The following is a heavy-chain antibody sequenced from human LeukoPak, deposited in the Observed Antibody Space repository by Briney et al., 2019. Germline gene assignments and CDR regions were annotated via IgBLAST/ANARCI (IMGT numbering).Heavy chain of an antibody. CDR3: ARGDKQLVFNRNKGGFDP. CDR1: GFTLSSYG. CDR2: ISGSGGRT. Sequence: GGTLRLSCAASGFTLSSYGMNWVRQAPGKGLEWVSTISGSGGRTYYADSVKGRFTISRDNSKNTLYLQMNSLRAEDTALYYCARGDKQLVFNRNKGGFDPWGQGTLVTVSS. V-gene: IGHV3-23*01. J-gene: IGHJ5*02. D-gene: IGHD6-13*01.